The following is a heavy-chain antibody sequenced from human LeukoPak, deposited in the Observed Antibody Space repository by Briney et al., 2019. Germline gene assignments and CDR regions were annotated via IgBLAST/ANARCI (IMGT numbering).Heavy chain of an antibody. CDR2: IYYSGST. CDR1: GGSINSDAYY. D-gene: IGHD6-13*01. V-gene: IGHV4-30-4*08. J-gene: IGHJ5*02. CDR3: ARLYSSSPNWFDP. Sequence: PSQTLSLTCTVSGGSINSDAYYWSWIRQHPGKGLEWIGYIYYSGSTSYNPSLKSRVTISVDTSKNQFSLKLSSVTAADTAVYYCARLYSSSPNWFDPWGQGTLVTVSS.